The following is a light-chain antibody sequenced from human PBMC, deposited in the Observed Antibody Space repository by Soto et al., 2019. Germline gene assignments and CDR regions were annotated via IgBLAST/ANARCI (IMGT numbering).Light chain of an antibody. V-gene: IGLV2-8*01. Sequence: QSVLTQPPSASGSPGQSVTISCVGDYNFVSWYQQHPGKAPKLMIYDVTKRPSGVPDRFSGSKSGNTASLTVSGLQADDEADYYCSAYAGSDNCVFGGGTKVTVL. J-gene: IGLJ3*02. CDR3: SAYAGSDNCV. CDR1: VGDYNF. CDR2: DVT.